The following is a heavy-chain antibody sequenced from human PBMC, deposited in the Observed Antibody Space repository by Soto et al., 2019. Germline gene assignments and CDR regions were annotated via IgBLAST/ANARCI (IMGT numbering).Heavy chain of an antibody. D-gene: IGHD6-13*01. CDR2: INAGNGNT. CDR1: GDTFTSYA. Sequence: ASVKVCCKASGDTFTSYAMPWVRQAPGQRLEWMGWINAGNGNTKYSQKFPGRVTITRXTSASTAYMELSSLRSEDTAVDYCSRGGAYSSSRYSGTRPPYYYGMDVWGQGTTVTVPS. V-gene: IGHV1-3*01. CDR3: SRGGAYSSSRYSGTRPPYYYGMDV. J-gene: IGHJ6*02.